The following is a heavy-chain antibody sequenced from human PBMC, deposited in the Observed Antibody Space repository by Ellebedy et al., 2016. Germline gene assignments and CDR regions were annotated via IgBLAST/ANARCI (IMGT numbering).Heavy chain of an antibody. J-gene: IGHJ6*02. V-gene: IGHV1-58*02. D-gene: IGHD4-11*01. CDR2: IVVGSGNT. Sequence: ASVKVSCKASGFTFTSSAMQWVRQARGQRLEWIGWIVVGSGNTNYAQKFQERVTITRDMSTSTAYMELSSLRSEDTAVYYCAAATPTVWTTVSYYYYYGMDVWGQGTTVTVSS. CDR3: AAATPTVWTTVSYYYYYGMDV. CDR1: GFTFTSSA.